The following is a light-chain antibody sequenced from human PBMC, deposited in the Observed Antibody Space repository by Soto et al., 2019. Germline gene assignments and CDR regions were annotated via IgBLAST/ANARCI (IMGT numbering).Light chain of an antibody. CDR2: SAS. Sequence: EIVMTQSPVTLSVSPGERVTLSCRASQSVGTTVAWYQQKSGRAPRLLIYSASTRATGVPARFSGSASGTDFTLSITSLQSEDFGVYYCQQYKDWPPTFDQGTKVEIK. CDR3: QQYKDWPPT. V-gene: IGKV3-15*01. J-gene: IGKJ1*01. CDR1: QSVGTT.